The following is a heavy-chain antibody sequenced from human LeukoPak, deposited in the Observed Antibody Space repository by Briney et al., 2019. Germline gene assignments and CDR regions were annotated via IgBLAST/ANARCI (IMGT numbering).Heavy chain of an antibody. J-gene: IGHJ3*02. CDR3: AREGYDSSGDRSLDAFDI. Sequence: GASVKVSCKASGYTFTGYYMHWVRQAPGQGLEWMGWISGYNGNTNYAQKFQGRVTMTTDTSTSTAYMELRSLRSDETAVYYCAREGYDSSGDRSLDAFDIWGQGTMVTVSS. V-gene: IGHV1-18*04. D-gene: IGHD3-22*01. CDR2: ISGYNGNT. CDR1: GYTFTGYY.